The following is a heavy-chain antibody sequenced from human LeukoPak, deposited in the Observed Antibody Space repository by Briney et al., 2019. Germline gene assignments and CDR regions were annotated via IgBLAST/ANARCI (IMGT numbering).Heavy chain of an antibody. CDR1: GFIFSTYA. D-gene: IGHD2-2*01. CDR2: ISYDGSSK. J-gene: IGHJ4*02. Sequence: GGSLRLSCAASGFIFSTYAMHWVRQAPGKGLEWVALISYDGSSKYYTDSVKGRFTVSRDSSKNTLYLRMNSLTAEDTALYYCARDGPGVVDPGSIHNFFDYWGQGTLVTVPS. V-gene: IGHV3-30-3*01. CDR3: ARDGPGVVDPGSIHNFFDY.